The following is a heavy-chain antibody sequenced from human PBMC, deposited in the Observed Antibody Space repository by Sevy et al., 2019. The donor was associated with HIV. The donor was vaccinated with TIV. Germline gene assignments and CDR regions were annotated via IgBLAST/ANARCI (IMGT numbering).Heavy chain of an antibody. Sequence: GGSLRLSCAASGFTFSRYWMHWVRHAPGKGLVWVSRINTHGTNTIYADYVKGRFTISRDNAKNTVSRQMNSLRADDTGVYYCAREGVDFWSGPVDFDYGMDVWGQGTTVTVSS. V-gene: IGHV3-74*01. CDR1: GFTFSRYW. CDR3: AREGVDFWSGPVDFDYGMDV. D-gene: IGHD3-3*01. J-gene: IGHJ6*02. CDR2: INTHGTNT.